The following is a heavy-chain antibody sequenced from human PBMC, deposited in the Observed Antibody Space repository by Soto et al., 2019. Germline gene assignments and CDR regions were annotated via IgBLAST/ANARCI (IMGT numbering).Heavy chain of an antibody. CDR2: IIPIFGTA. CDR3: ARARSYSSGHGWFDP. V-gene: IGHV1-69*01. D-gene: IGHD6-19*01. Sequence: QVQLVQSGAEVKKPGSSVKVSCKASGGTFSSYAISWVRQAPGQGLEWMGGIIPIFGTANYAQQFQGRVTITADESKSTAYMELRSLSSEDTAVYYFARARSYSSGHGWFDPWGQVTLVTVSS. J-gene: IGHJ5*02. CDR1: GGTFSSYA.